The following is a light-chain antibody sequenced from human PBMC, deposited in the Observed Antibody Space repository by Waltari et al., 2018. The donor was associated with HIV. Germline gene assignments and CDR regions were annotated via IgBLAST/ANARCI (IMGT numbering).Light chain of an antibody. Sequence: QSALTQPASVSGSPGQSITISCTGTSSDVGSYNLVSWYQQHPGKAPKLMIYEVSKRPSGVSNRCSGPKSGKTASLTISGLQAEDDADYYCCSYAGSSTYVLGTGTKVTVL. V-gene: IGLV2-23*02. J-gene: IGLJ1*01. CDR3: CSYAGSSTYV. CDR2: EVS. CDR1: SSDVGSYNL.